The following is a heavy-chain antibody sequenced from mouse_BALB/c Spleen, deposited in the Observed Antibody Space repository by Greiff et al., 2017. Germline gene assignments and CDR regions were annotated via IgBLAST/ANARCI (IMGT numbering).Heavy chain of an antibody. J-gene: IGHJ2*01. CDR3: GRSYYGSSYSYYFDY. Sequence: VQLQESGAELVRPGVSVKISCKGSGYTFTDYAMHWVKQSHAKSLEWIGVISTYYGDASYNQKFKGKATMTVDKSSSTAYMELARLTSEDSAIYYCGRSYYGSSYSYYFDYWGQGTTLTVSS. D-gene: IGHD1-1*01. CDR2: ISTYYGDA. CDR1: GYTFTDYA. V-gene: IGHV1S137*01.